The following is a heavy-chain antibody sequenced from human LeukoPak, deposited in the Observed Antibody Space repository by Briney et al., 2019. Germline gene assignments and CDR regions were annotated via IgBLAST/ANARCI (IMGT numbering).Heavy chain of an antibody. CDR1: GFSFSDYY. D-gene: IGHD2-2*01. CDR2: ISSSGSTI. V-gene: IGHV3-11*04. CDR3: PRPDLGYCSSTSCPSAFDI. J-gene: IGHJ3*02. Sequence: PGGSLRLSCAASGFSFSDYYMSWIRQAPGKGLEWVSYISSSGSTIYYADSVRGRFTISRDNVKNSLYLQMNSLRAEDTAVYYCPRPDLGYCSSTSCPSAFDIWGQGTMVTVSS.